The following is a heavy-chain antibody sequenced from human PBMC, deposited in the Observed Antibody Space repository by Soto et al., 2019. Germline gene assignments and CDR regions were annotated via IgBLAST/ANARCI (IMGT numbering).Heavy chain of an antibody. CDR3: ASHYDMWSGYLSPVDY. CDR1: GYTFSAYY. Sequence: GGSLRLSCAASGYTFSAYYMIWIRQAPGKGLEWISYIDTSGTKIYYADSVKGRFTITRDNAKNSLYLEMNSLRDEDTAVYYCASHYDMWSGYLSPVDYWGQGTLVTVSS. V-gene: IGHV3-11*01. J-gene: IGHJ4*02. D-gene: IGHD3-3*01. CDR2: IDTSGTKI.